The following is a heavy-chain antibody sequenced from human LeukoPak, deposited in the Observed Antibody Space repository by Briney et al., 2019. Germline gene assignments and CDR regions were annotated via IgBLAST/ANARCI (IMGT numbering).Heavy chain of an antibody. V-gene: IGHV3-23*01. CDR2: ISGSGGGT. D-gene: IGHD5-18*01. J-gene: IGHJ4*02. CDR3: TKRGGYSYGHFDY. CDR1: GFTFSSYA. Sequence: GGSLRLSCAASGFTFSSYAMNWVRQAPGQGLEWVSTISGSGGGTYYAESVKGRFTISRDNSKNTVYLQMNSLRPEDTAVYYCTKRGGYSYGHFDYWGQGTLVTVSS.